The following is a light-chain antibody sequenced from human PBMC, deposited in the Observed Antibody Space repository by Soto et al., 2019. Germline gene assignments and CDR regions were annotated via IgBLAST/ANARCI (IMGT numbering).Light chain of an antibody. J-gene: IGLJ3*02. CDR1: SSDVGGYDY. CDR3: CSYTSSRTRM. Sequence: QSALTQPASVSGSPGQSITISCTGTSSDVGGYDYVSWYQQHPGKAPKLMIFDVSHRPSGASNRFSGSKSGNTASLTISGLQAEDEADYYCCSYTSSRTRMFGGGTQLTVL. CDR2: DVS. V-gene: IGLV2-14*01.